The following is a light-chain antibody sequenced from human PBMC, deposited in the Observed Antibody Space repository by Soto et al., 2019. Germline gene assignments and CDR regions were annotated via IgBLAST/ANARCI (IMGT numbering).Light chain of an antibody. Sequence: EVVMTQSPASLSASPGERVTLSCRASQNIRSSLAWYQQKPGQAPRLLIYGASSRAAGIPDRFSGSGSGTDFTLTISGLEPEDFAVYYCQQYGSSLTWTFGQGTKVDI. CDR3: QQYGSSLTWT. J-gene: IGKJ1*01. CDR1: QNIRSS. V-gene: IGKV3-20*01. CDR2: GAS.